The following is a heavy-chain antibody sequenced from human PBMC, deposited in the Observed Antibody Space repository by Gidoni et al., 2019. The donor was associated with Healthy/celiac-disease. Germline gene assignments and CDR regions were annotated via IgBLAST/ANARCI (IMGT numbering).Heavy chain of an antibody. Sequence: EVQLLESGGGLVQPGGSLRLSCAASGFTFSSYAMSWVRQAPGKGMALVSAIIGSGGSTYYAESVKGRFTISRDNSKNTLYLQMNSLRAEDTAVYYCAKDNDFWSGAIDYWGQGTLVTVSS. CDR2: IIGSGGST. J-gene: IGHJ4*02. CDR1: GFTFSSYA. D-gene: IGHD3-3*01. CDR3: AKDNDFWSGAIDY. V-gene: IGHV3-23*01.